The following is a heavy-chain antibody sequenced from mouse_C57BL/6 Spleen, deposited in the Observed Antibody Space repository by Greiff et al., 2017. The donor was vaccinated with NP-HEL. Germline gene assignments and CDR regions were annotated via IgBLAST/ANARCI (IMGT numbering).Heavy chain of an antibody. D-gene: IGHD1-1*01. CDR1: GYTFTSYW. CDR2: IDPSDSYT. V-gene: IGHV1-69*01. J-gene: IGHJ2*01. CDR3: ERLTTVVANYFDY. Sequence: VQLQQSGAELVMPGASVKLSCKASGYTFTSYWMHWVKQRPGQGLEWIGEIDPSDSYTNYNQKFKGKSTLTVDKSSSTAYMQLSSLTSEDSAVYYCERLTTVVANYFDYWGQGTTLTVSS.